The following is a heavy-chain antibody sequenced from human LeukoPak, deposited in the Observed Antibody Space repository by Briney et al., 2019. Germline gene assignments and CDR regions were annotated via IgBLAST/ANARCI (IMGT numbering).Heavy chain of an antibody. V-gene: IGHV3-33*01. CDR1: GFMFSGYG. CDR3: ARFYGDYQAFDI. D-gene: IGHD4-17*01. J-gene: IGHJ3*02. Sequence: GGSLRLSCAASGFMFSGYGMHWVRQAPGKGLEWVAVIWFDGSKQYYADSVKGRFTISRDSSKNTLSLQMNSLRAEDTAVYYCARFYGDYQAFDIWGQGTLVTVSS. CDR2: IWFDGSKQ.